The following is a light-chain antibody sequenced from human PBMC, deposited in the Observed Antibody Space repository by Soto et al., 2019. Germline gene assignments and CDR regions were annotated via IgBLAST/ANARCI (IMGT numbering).Light chain of an antibody. J-gene: IGKJ2*01. CDR2: AAS. CDR3: QQLNSSPPT. CDR1: QGINSY. V-gene: IGKV1-9*01. Sequence: DIQLTQSPSFLSASVGDRVTITCRVSQGINSYLAWYQQKPGKAPKLLIYAASTLPSGVPTRFSGSGSGTELTLTITSLQPEDFATYYCQQLNSSPPTFGQGTKLYI.